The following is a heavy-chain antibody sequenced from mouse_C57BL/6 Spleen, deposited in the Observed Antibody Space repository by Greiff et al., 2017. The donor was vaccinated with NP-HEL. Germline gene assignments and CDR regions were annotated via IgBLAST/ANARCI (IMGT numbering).Heavy chain of an antibody. V-gene: IGHV1-69*01. CDR1: GYTFTSYW. Sequence: VKLQESGAELVMPGASVKLSCKASGYTFTSYWMHWVKQRPGQGLEWIGEIDPSDSYTNYNQKFKGKSTLTVDKSSSTAYMQRSSLTSEDSAVYYCARWNGNYWYFDVSGTGTTVTVSS. CDR3: ARWNGNYWYFDV. CDR2: IDPSDSYT. D-gene: IGHD2-1*01. J-gene: IGHJ1*03.